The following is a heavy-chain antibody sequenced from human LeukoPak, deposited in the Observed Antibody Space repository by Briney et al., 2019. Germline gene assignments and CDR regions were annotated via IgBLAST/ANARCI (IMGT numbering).Heavy chain of an antibody. J-gene: IGHJ5*02. CDR3: ARESWGNLDL. D-gene: IGHD3-16*01. Sequence: PSETLSLTCTVSGGSISSYSWVWIRQPPGKGLEWIGQIHHRGNTNYNPSLKSRVTVSVDTSKNQFSLNLSSVTAADTAVYYCARESWGNLDLWGQGTLVTVSS. CDR2: IHHRGNT. V-gene: IGHV4-59*08. CDR1: GGSISSYS.